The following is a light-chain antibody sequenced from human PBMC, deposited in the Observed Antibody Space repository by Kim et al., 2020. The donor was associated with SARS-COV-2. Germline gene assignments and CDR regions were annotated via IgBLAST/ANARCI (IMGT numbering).Light chain of an antibody. V-gene: IGKV1-12*01. Sequence: DIQMTQSPSSVSASVGDRVTITCWASQGISSWLAWYQQKPGKAPKLLLYAASSLQSGFPSRFSGTGSGTDFTLTISSLQPEYVATFYYHQANSFPWTFCKGTKVDIK. J-gene: IGKJ1*01. CDR2: AAS. CDR1: QGISSW. CDR3: HQANSFPWT.